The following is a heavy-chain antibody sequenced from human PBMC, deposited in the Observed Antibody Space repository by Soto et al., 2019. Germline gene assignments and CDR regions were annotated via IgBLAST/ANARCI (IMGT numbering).Heavy chain of an antibody. V-gene: IGHV4-59*01. CDR3: ARETERYGDYDY. Sequence: SETLSLTCTVSGGSISSYYWSWIRQPPGKGLEWIGYIYYSGSTNYNPSLKGRVTISVDTSKNQFSLKLSSVTAADTAVYYCARETERYGDYDYWGQGTLVTVSS. D-gene: IGHD4-17*01. CDR2: IYYSGST. J-gene: IGHJ4*02. CDR1: GGSISSYY.